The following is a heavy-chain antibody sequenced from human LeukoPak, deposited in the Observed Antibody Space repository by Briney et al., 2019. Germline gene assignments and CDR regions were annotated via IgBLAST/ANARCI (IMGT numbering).Heavy chain of an antibody. CDR3: VRSLATSGMY. CDR1: GDSISRINYY. Sequence: PSETLSLTCTVSGDSISRINYYWGWIRQHPGKGLEWIGSTPYSGDTVYNPSLKSRISISVDTSKNQVSLKLTSVTAADTAVYYCVRSLATSGMYWGQGTLVTVSS. J-gene: IGHJ4*02. CDR2: TPYSGDT. D-gene: IGHD6-13*01. V-gene: IGHV4-39*01.